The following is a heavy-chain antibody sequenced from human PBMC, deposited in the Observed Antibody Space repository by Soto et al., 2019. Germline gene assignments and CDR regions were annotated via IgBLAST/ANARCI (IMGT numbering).Heavy chain of an antibody. CDR2: INPNSGGT. CDR3: ARDMIVVARGPLGAFDI. Sequence: GASVKVSCKASGYTFTGYYMHWVRQAPGQGLEWMGWINPNSGGTNYAQKFQGRVTMTRDTSISTAYMELSRLRSDDTAVYYCARDMIVVARGPLGAFDIWGQGTMVTVSS. V-gene: IGHV1-2*02. CDR1: GYTFTGYY. J-gene: IGHJ3*02. D-gene: IGHD3-22*01.